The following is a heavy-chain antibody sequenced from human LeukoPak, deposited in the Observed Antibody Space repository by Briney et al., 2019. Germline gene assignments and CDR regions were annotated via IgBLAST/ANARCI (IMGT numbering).Heavy chain of an antibody. CDR3: ARLLFGNSYYFDY. Sequence: PSQTLSLTCNVSGGSISSGGHYWSSIRQHPAKGLEWIGYMYHSGSTYYNPSLKSGVTISVDTSKNQFFLRLSSVTAADTAVYFCARLLFGNSYYFDYWGQGTLVTVSS. J-gene: IGHJ4*02. D-gene: IGHD6-6*01. CDR2: MYHSGST. V-gene: IGHV4-31*03. CDR1: GGSISSGGHY.